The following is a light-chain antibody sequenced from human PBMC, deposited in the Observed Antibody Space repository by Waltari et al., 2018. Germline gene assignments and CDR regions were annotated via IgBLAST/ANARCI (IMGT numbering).Light chain of an antibody. V-gene: IGKV3-11*01. CDR1: QSVSSF. CDR2: DAS. Sequence: EIVLTQSPATLSLSPGERATLSCRASQSVSSFLAWYQHKPGQAPRLLIYDASNRATGIPARVSGSGSGTDFTLTISSLEPEDFAVYYCQQRSNWPKITFGQGTRLEIK. CDR3: QQRSNWPKIT. J-gene: IGKJ5*01.